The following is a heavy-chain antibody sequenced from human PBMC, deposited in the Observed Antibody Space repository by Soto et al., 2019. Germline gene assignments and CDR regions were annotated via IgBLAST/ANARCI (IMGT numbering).Heavy chain of an antibody. J-gene: IGHJ3*01. Sequence: PGGSLRLSCAASGVICGSYDMSWVRQAPGKGLEWVSTILVDGRTFYVDSVKGRFTISRDSSQNTVYLQMNSLTAGDTALYYCAKATATGAGAFDLCRHGTQVT. CDR3: AKATATGAGAFDL. CDR1: GVICGSYD. CDR2: ILVDGRT. D-gene: IGHD2-8*02. V-gene: IGHV3-23*01.